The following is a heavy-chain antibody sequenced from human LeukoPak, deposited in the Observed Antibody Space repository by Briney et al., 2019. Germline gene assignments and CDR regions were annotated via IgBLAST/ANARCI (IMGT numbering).Heavy chain of an antibody. CDR3: ASDLARGYSYDSPGGY. Sequence: PGGSLRLSCAASGFTVSTNYMSWVRQAPGKGLEWVSSLYAGGGTYYTDSVKGRFTISRDNSKNTLYLQMDSLRAEDTAVYYCASDLARGYSYDSPGGYWGQGTLVTVSS. CDR1: GFTVSTNY. D-gene: IGHD5-18*01. J-gene: IGHJ4*02. V-gene: IGHV3-66*01. CDR2: LYAGGGT.